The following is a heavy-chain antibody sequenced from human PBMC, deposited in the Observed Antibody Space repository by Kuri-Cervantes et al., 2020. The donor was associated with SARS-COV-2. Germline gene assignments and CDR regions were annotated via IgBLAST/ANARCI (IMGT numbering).Heavy chain of an antibody. CDR3: ARGMVRGLIQSYYYGMDV. D-gene: IGHD3-10*01. CDR2: INPNSGGT. Sequence: ASVKVSCKASGYTFTGYYMHWVRQAPGQGLEWMGWINPNSGGTNYAQKFQGWVTMTRDTSSTGYMELSRLRSDDTAVYYCARGMVRGLIQSYYYGMDVWGQGTTGTGAS. J-gene: IGHJ6*02. V-gene: IGHV1-2*04. CDR1: GYTFTGYY.